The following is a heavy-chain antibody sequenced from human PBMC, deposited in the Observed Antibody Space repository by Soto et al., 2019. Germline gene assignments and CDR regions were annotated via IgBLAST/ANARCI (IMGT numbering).Heavy chain of an antibody. D-gene: IGHD6-6*01. CDR2: IYYSGST. V-gene: IGHV4-59*12. CDR3: ARDSRVHYGLDV. CDR1: GGSISTYY. Sequence: SETLSLTCTVSGGSISTYYWNWIRQPPGKGLEWIGYIYYSGSTNYNPSLKSRVTISLDTSKNQFSLKLSSVTAADTAVYYCARDSRVHYGLDVWGQGTTVTVSS. J-gene: IGHJ6*02.